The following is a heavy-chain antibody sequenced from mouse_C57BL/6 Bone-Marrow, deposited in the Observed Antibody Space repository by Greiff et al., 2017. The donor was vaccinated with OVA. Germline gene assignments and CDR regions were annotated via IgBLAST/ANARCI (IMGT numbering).Heavy chain of an antibody. V-gene: IGHV1-63*01. Sequence: QVQLQQSGAELVRPGTSVKMSCKASGYTFTNYWIGWAKQRPGHGLEWIGDIYPGGGYTNYNEKFKGKATLTADKSSSTAYMQFSSLTSEDSAIYYWARGSSYFYWYFDVWGTGATVTVSS. J-gene: IGHJ1*03. D-gene: IGHD1-1*01. CDR3: ARGSSYFYWYFDV. CDR2: IYPGGGYT. CDR1: GYTFTNYW.